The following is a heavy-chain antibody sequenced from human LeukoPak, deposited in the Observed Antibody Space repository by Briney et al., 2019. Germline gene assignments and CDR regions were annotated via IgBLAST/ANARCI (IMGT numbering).Heavy chain of an antibody. CDR2: IYGDGRT. D-gene: IGHD3-10*01. V-gene: IGHV3-53*05. Sequence: PGGSLRLSCAASGFTVSNNYMSWVRLAPGRGLEWVSFIYGDGRTYYADSVKGRFTISRDNSQNTLYLQVNSLRPEDTAVYYCTRDRAGTQTWVEFDPWGQGTVVTVSS. CDR3: TRDRAGTQTWVEFDP. J-gene: IGHJ5*02. CDR1: GFTVSNNY.